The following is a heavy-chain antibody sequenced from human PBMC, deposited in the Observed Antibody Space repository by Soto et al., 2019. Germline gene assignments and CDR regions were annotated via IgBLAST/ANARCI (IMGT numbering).Heavy chain of an antibody. CDR3: ARDRHSSSSGYFEY. J-gene: IGHJ4*02. V-gene: IGHV3-33*01. CDR1: GFTFSSYG. Sequence: GGSLRLSCAASGFTFSSYGMHWVRQAPGKGLEWVAVIWYDGNDKYYADFVKGRFTISRDNAKNTVSLQMNSLRAEDTAVYYCARDRHSSSSGYFEYWGQGTLVTVSS. D-gene: IGHD6-6*01. CDR2: IWYDGNDK.